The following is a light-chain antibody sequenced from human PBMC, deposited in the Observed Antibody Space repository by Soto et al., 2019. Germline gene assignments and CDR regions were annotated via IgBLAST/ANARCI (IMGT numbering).Light chain of an antibody. CDR2: RAS. CDR1: QTISNW. CDR3: QQYDTHWT. V-gene: IGKV1-5*03. J-gene: IGKJ1*01. Sequence: IQMTQYPSSLSASVGDKVSITCRASQTISNWVAWYQHKPGKAPKLLIYRASDLETGVPSRFRATGSGTEFTLTISSLQPDDFASYYCQQYDTHWTFGQGTKVEL.